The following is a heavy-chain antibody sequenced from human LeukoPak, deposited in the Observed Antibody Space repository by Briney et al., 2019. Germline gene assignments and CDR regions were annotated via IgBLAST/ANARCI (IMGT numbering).Heavy chain of an antibody. CDR3: ARPPDCYGSGSYYDY. J-gene: IGHJ4*02. CDR1: GYSFTSYW. Sequence: GESLKISCKGSGYSFTSYWIGWVRQMPGKGLEWMGIIYPGDSDTRYSPSFQGQVTISADKSISTAYLQWSSLKASDTAMYYCARPPDCYGSGSYYDYWGQGTLVTVSS. CDR2: IYPGDSDT. D-gene: IGHD3-10*01. V-gene: IGHV5-51*01.